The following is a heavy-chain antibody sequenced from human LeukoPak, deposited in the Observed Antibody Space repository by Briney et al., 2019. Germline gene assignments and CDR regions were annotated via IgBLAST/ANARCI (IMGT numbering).Heavy chain of an antibody. CDR2: MNPNSGNT. CDR1: GYTFTSYD. Sequence: ASVKVSCNASGYTFTSYDINWVRQATGQGLEWMGWMNPNSGNTGYAQKFPGRVTMTRNTSISTAYMELSSLRSEDTAVYYCARGYDYLYAEYFQHWGQGTLVTVSS. CDR3: ARGYDYLYAEYFQH. D-gene: IGHD4-11*01. V-gene: IGHV1-8*01. J-gene: IGHJ1*01.